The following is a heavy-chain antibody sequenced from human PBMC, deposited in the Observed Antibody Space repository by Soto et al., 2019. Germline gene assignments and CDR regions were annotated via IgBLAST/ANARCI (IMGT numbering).Heavy chain of an antibody. D-gene: IGHD2-2*01. V-gene: IGHV4-61*01. Sequence: SETLSLTCTVSGGSVSSGSYYWSWIRQPPGKGLEWIGYIYYSGSTNYNPSLKSRVTISVDTSKNQFSLKLSSVTAADTAVYYCARGDVVVPAAMGHWFDPCGQGTLVTVSS. CDR2: IYYSGST. CDR3: ARGDVVVPAAMGHWFDP. J-gene: IGHJ5*02. CDR1: GGSVSSGSYY.